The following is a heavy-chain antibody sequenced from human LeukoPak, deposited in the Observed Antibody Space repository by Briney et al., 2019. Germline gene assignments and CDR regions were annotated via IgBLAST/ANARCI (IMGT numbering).Heavy chain of an antibody. CDR2: INPNSGGT. CDR1: GYTFTGYY. V-gene: IGHV1-2*02. Sequence: ASVKVSCKASGYTFTGYYMHWVRQAPGQGLEWMGWINPNSGGTNHAQKFQGRVTMTRDTSISTAYMELSRLRSDDTAVYYCARPTHDYSNYYFDYWGQGTLVTVSS. CDR3: ARPTHDYSNYYFDY. J-gene: IGHJ4*02. D-gene: IGHD4-11*01.